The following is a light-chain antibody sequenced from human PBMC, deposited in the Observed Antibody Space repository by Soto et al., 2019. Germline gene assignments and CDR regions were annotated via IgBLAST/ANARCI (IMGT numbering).Light chain of an antibody. CDR3: ATWDHSLTGEV. Sequence: QSALTQPPSASGSPGQSVTISCTGTSSDVGGYNYVSWYQQHPGKAPKLMIYEVSKRPSGVPDRFSGSKSGNTASLTVSGLQAEDEADYYCATWDHSLTGEVFGGGTKVTVL. CDR2: EVS. J-gene: IGLJ2*01. V-gene: IGLV2-8*01. CDR1: SSDVGGYNY.